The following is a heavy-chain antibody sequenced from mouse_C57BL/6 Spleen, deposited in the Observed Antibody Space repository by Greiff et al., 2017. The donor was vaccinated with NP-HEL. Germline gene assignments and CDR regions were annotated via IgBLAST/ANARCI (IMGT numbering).Heavy chain of an antibody. CDR2: IHPNSGST. V-gene: IGHV1-64*01. Sequence: QVQLQQPGAELVKPGASVKLSCKASGYTFTSYWMHWVKQRPGQGLEWIGMIHPNSGSTNYNEKFKSKATLTVDKSSSTAYMQLSSLTSEDSAVYYCARWSWGDYFDYWGQGTTLTVSS. J-gene: IGHJ2*01. CDR3: ARWSWGDYFDY. CDR1: GYTFTSYW. D-gene: IGHD4-1*01.